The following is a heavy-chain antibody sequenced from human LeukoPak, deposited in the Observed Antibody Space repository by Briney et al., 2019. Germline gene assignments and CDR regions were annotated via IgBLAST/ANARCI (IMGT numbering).Heavy chain of an antibody. CDR1: GFNVSSTY. CDR2: IYYGGGT. J-gene: IGHJ4*02. V-gene: IGHV3-66*01. Sequence: GGSLRLSCAVSGFNVSSTYMSWVRQAPGKGLEWVSVIYYGGGTYYADSVKGRFTMFRDISKSTLYLQMNSVRAEDTAVYYCAREYSSGRAFDYWGQGTLVTVSS. D-gene: IGHD6-19*01. CDR3: AREYSSGRAFDY.